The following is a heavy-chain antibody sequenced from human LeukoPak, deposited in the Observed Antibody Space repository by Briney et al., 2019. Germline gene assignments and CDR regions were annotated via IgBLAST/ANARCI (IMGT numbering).Heavy chain of an antibody. CDR1: GYTFTGYY. J-gene: IGHJ4*02. CDR2: INPNTGAT. V-gene: IGHV1-2*02. CDR3: ARDRVGSGWPRPFYFEF. D-gene: IGHD6-19*01. Sequence: ASVKVSCKPSGYTFTGYYLHWVRQAPGQAFEWMGWINPNTGATVYAQNFQGRVTMSRGTSISTAYMDVSSLRSDDTAVYYCARDRVGSGWPRPFYFEFWGQGTLVTVSS.